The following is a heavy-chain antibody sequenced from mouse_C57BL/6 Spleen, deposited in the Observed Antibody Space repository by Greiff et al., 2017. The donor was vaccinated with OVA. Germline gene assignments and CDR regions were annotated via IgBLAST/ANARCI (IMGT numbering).Heavy chain of an antibody. CDR3: ASTAYYSFYGTY. CDR1: GFSFPRYG. V-gene: IGHV2-2*01. Sequence: VQLQESGPGLVQPSQSLSITCTVSGFSFPRYGVHWVRQSPGKGLEWLGVIWSGGSTDYNAAFISRLSLSKDTAKSHVFFKMNSLQADDTAIYYCASTAYYSFYGTYWGQGTLVTVAA. D-gene: IGHD2-12*01. J-gene: IGHJ3*01. CDR2: IWSGGST.